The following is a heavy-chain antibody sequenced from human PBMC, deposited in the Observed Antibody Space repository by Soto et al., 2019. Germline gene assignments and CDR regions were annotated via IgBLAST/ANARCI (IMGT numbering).Heavy chain of an antibody. CDR1: GYTFTSYG. V-gene: IGHV1-18*01. CDR3: ARDVLYSSSWYTWGFDY. CDR2: ISAYNGNT. J-gene: IGHJ4*02. D-gene: IGHD6-13*01. Sequence: ASVKVSCKASGYTFTSYGISWVRQAPGQGLEWMGWISAYNGNTNYAQKLQGRVTMTTDTSTSTAYMELRSLRSDDTAVYYCARDVLYSSSWYTWGFDYWGQGTLVTVSS.